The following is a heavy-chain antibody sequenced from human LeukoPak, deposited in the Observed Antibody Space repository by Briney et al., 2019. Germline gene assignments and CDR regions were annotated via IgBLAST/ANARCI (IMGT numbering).Heavy chain of an antibody. J-gene: IGHJ6*03. CDR3: ARGGPPGYYYDYYMDV. CDR2: IYYSGST. CDR1: GGSISSYY. V-gene: IGHV4-59*01. Sequence: XETLSLTCTVSGGSISSYYWSWIRQTPGKGLEWIGYIYYSGSTNFNPSLKSRVTISVDTSKNQFSLKMSSVTAADTAVYFCARGGPPGYYYDYYMDVWGKGTTVTISS.